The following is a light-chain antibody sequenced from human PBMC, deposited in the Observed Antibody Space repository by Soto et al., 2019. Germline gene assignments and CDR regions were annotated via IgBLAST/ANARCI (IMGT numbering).Light chain of an antibody. CDR1: SSDVGAYKY. J-gene: IGLJ1*01. Sequence: QSALTQPASVSGSPGQSISISCTGTSSDVGAYKYVSWYQQHPGKAPKLMIYDVSYRPSGVSYRFSGSKSGNTASLTISGLQDEAEADYYCRSYTSSSIYVFGTGTQLTVL. CDR2: DVS. CDR3: RSYTSSSIYV. V-gene: IGLV2-14*03.